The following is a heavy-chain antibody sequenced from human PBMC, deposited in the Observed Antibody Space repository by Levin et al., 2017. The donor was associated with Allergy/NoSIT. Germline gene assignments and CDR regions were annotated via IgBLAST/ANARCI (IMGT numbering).Heavy chain of an antibody. CDR3: TKQNGYSYGRYFQH. CDR2: ILDSGDTT. CDR1: GFTFRSYA. D-gene: IGHD5-12*01. Sequence: PGGSLRLSCAGSGFTFRSYAMNWVRQAPGKGLEWVSTILDSGDTTYYADSVKGRFTISRDNSKHTLFLQMNSLRADDTAVYYCTKQNGYSYGRYFQHWGQGTLVTVSS. J-gene: IGHJ1*01. V-gene: IGHV3-23*01.